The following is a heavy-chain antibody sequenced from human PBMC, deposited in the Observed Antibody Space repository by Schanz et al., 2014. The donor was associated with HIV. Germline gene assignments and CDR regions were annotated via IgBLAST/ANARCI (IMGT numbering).Heavy chain of an antibody. D-gene: IGHD6-19*01. V-gene: IGHV3-74*02. Sequence: EVQLLESGGGLEQPGGSLRLSCAASGFTFSSYWMHWVRQAPGKGLVWVSRINSDGSSTSYAGSVKGRFAISRDKSKNTLYLQMNSLRVEDTAVYYCAKMARSVAANTNFDYWGQGTLVTVSS. J-gene: IGHJ4*02. CDR2: INSDGSST. CDR3: AKMARSVAANTNFDY. CDR1: GFTFSSYW.